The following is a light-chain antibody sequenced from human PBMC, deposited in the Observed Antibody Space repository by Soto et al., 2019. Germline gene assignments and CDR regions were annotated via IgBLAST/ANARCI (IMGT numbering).Light chain of an antibody. Sequence: EIVMTQSPATLSVSPGERATLSCRASQSVSSNLAWYQQTPGQAPRLLIYGASTRATGTPARFSGSGSGTEFTLTISSLQSEEFAVYYCQKYNNWPGTFGQGTKVEIK. V-gene: IGKV3-15*01. CDR2: GAS. CDR3: QKYNNWPGT. CDR1: QSVSSN. J-gene: IGKJ1*01.